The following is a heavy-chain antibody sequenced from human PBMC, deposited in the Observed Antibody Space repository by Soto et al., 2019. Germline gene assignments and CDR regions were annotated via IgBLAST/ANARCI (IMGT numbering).Heavy chain of an antibody. CDR3: ARADYGGYLISPGYYFDY. D-gene: IGHD4-17*01. Sequence: QVQLVQSGAEVKKPGSSVKVSCKASGGTFSSYAISWVRQAPGQGLEWMGGIIPIFGTANYAQKFQGRVTITADESTSTAYMELSSLRSEDTAVYYCARADYGGYLISPGYYFDYWGQGTLVTVSS. CDR1: GGTFSSYA. V-gene: IGHV1-69*01. CDR2: IIPIFGTA. J-gene: IGHJ4*02.